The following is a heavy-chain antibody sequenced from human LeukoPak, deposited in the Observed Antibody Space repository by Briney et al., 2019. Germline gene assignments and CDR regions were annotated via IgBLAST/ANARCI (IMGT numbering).Heavy chain of an antibody. J-gene: IGHJ5*02. V-gene: IGHV3-23*01. D-gene: IGHD3-3*01. CDR2: ISGSGGST. CDR3: AKDRDFWSGYWNWFDP. CDR1: GFTFSSYA. Sequence: GGSLRLSCAASGFTFSSYAMSWVRQAPGKGLEWVSAISGSGGSTYYADSVEGRFTISRDNSKNTLYLQMNSLRAEDTAVYYCAKDRDFWSGYWNWFDPWGQGTLVTVSS.